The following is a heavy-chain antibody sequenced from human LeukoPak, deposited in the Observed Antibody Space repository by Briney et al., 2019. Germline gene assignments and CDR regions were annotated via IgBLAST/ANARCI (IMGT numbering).Heavy chain of an antibody. J-gene: IGHJ3*02. D-gene: IGHD2-15*01. V-gene: IGHV4-30-2*01. CDR1: GASISTAGYY. CDR3: ARALYCSGGSCYNDAFDI. CDR2: IYHSGST. Sequence: SETLSLTCSFSGASISTAGYYWTWIRQPPGKGLEWIGYIYHSGSTYYNPSLKSRATISVDRSKNQFSLKLSSVTAADTAVYYRARALYCSGGSCYNDAFDIWGQGTMVTVSS.